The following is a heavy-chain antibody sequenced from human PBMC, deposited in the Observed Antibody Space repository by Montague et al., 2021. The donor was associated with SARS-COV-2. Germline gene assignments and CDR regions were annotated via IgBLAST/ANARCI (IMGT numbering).Heavy chain of an antibody. CDR2: IYYSGST. J-gene: IGHJ3*02. CDR1: GGSISSGGYY. D-gene: IGHD3-22*01. Sequence: TLSLTCTVPGGSISSGGYYWSWIRQHPGKGLEWIGYIYYSGSTYYNPSLKSRVTISVDTSKNQFSLKLSSVTAADAAVYYCARFPTSYYYDSKAAPATPDAFDIWGQGTMVTVSS. V-gene: IGHV4-31*03. CDR3: ARFPTSYYYDSKAAPATPDAFDI.